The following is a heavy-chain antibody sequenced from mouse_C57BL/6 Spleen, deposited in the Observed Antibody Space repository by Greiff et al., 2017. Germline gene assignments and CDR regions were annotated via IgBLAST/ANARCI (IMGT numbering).Heavy chain of an antibody. V-gene: IGHV1-81*01. D-gene: IGHD2-4*01. CDR1: GYTFTSYG. J-gene: IGHJ3*01. Sequence: QVQLQQSGAELARPGASVKLSCKASGYTFTSYGISWVKQRTGQGLEWIGEIYPRSGNTYYNEKFKGKATLTADKSSSTAYMERRSLTSEDSAVYFCARRGYDYPWFAYWGQGTLVTVSA. CDR2: IYPRSGNT. CDR3: ARRGYDYPWFAY.